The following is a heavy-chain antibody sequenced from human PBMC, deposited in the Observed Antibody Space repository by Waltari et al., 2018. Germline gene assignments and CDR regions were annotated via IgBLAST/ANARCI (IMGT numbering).Heavy chain of an antibody. CDR3: TKAHFYDTSGYIER. CDR1: GFIFNNYA. V-gene: IGHV3-23*01. CDR2: INGYGDKT. Sequence: EVQVLESGGGLVQPGGSLRLTGAASGFIFNNYAINWVRQAPGKGLEWVSGINGYGDKTYYADSVKGRFTLSRDNSRNTLSLQMNSLRAEDTAIYYCTKAHFYDTSGYIERWGQGTLVTVSS. J-gene: IGHJ5*02. D-gene: IGHD3-22*01.